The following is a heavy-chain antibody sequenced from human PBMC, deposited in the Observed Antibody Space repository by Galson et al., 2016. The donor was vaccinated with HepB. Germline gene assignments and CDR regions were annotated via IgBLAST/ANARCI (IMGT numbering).Heavy chain of an antibody. CDR2: IYYGGRP. D-gene: IGHD3-16*01. CDR3: ARHGPGPYTPPQFFDD. V-gene: IGHV4-39*01. CDR1: DDSISRSSYY. J-gene: IGHJ4*02. Sequence: ETLSLTCTVSDDSISRSSYYWGWVRQPPGKGLEWIGTIYYGGRPYYIPTLKSRVSISVDKSKNQFSLKLNSVTAADTAVYYCARHGPGPYTPPQFFDDWGQGTLVTVSS.